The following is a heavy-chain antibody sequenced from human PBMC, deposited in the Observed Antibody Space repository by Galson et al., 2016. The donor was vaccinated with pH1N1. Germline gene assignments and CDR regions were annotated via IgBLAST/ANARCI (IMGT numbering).Heavy chain of an antibody. D-gene: IGHD1-26*01. V-gene: IGHV3-9*01. CDR2: ISWNSGSI. Sequence: SLRLSCAASGFTFDDYAMHWVRQAPGKGLEWVSGISWNSGSIGYADSVKGRFTISRDNAKNSLYLQMNSLRAEDTALSYCAKDHGGSYYVPDAFDFWGQGTMVTVSS. CDR1: GFTFDDYA. CDR3: AKDHGGSYYVPDAFDF. J-gene: IGHJ3*01.